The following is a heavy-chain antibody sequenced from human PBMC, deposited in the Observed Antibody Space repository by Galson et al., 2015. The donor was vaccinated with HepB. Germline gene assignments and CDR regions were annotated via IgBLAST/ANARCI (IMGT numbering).Heavy chain of an antibody. CDR3: VKDIVVVPAAMAFDY. J-gene: IGHJ4*02. V-gene: IGHV3-64D*06. D-gene: IGHD2-2*01. CDR1: GFTFSSYA. Sequence: SCAASGFTFSSYAMHWVRQAPGKGLEYVSAISSNGGSTYYADSVKGRFTISRDNSKNTLYLQMSSLRAEDTAVYYCVKDIVVVPAAMAFDYWGQGTLVTVSS. CDR2: ISSNGGST.